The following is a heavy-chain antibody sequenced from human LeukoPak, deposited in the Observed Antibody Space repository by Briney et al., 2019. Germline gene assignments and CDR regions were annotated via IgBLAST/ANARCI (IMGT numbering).Heavy chain of an antibody. CDR3: ARRWLSTFDV. J-gene: IGHJ3*01. CDR1: GLTFSNYA. Sequence: TGGSLRLSCATSGLTFSNYAMSWVRQAPGQGLDWVSSISGSGDNTYYSDSVKGRFTISRDNSKNTLYLQMNSLRPEDTAVYYCARRWLSTFDVWGQGTMVTVSS. D-gene: IGHD6-19*01. CDR2: ISGSGDNT. V-gene: IGHV3-23*01.